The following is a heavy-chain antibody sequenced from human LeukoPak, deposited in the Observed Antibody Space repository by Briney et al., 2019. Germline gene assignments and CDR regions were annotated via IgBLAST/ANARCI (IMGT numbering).Heavy chain of an antibody. CDR3: ARVVGGTWLVDY. CDR1: GFSFSSYA. V-gene: IGHV3-30-3*01. D-gene: IGHD1-26*01. J-gene: IGHJ4*02. CDR2: ISFDGGNT. Sequence: GRSLRLSCAASGFSFSSYAMHWVRQAPGKGLEWVAYISFDGGNTYYADSVKGPFTISRDNSKSTLYLQMNSLNPGDTAVYYCARVVGGTWLVDYWGQGTLVTVSS.